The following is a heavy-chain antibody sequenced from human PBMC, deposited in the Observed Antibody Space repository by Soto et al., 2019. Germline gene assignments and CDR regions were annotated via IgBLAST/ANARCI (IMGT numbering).Heavy chain of an antibody. Sequence: RGARRLSFAASVFTFSRYAMHWVRPAPGTGLEWVAVRSYDGSNKYYADSVKGRFTISRANSKNTLYLQMNSLRAEDTAVYYCARYCSSTRCYTNYWGQGNLVALS. CDR3: ARYCSSTRCYTNY. D-gene: IGHD2-2*02. J-gene: IGHJ4*02. CDR2: RSYDGSNK. V-gene: IGHV3-30-3*01. CDR1: VFTFSRYA.